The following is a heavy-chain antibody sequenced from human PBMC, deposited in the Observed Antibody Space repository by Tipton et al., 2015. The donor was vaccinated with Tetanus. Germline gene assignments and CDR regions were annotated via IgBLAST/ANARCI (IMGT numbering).Heavy chain of an antibody. D-gene: IGHD3-3*01. J-gene: IGHJ5*02. CDR2: LSGSGTST. CDR1: GFTFSTYG. Sequence: SLRLSCAASGFTFSTYGMTWVRQVLGKGLEWVSGLSGSGTSTYYADSVKGRFTISRDNSKDTLYLQMNSLRAEDSAVYYCAKGRHFDFWSGYVNWFDPWGQGTLVTVSS. V-gene: IGHV3-23*01. CDR3: AKGRHFDFWSGYVNWFDP.